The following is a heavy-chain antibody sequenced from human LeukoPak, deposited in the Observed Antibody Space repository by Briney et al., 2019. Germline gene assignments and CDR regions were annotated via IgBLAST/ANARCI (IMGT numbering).Heavy chain of an antibody. CDR2: ISGSGGTT. V-gene: IGHV3-23*01. CDR1: GFIFSTYG. D-gene: IGHD6-19*01. Sequence: GGSLRLSCAASGFIFSTYGMMWVRQAPGEGLECVSSISGSGGTTFYADSVKGRFTISRDNSKNTLYLQMNSLRAEDTAAYYCANAGPGYNSGSNYYYGMDVWGQGTTVTVSS. CDR3: ANAGPGYNSGSNYYYGMDV. J-gene: IGHJ6*02.